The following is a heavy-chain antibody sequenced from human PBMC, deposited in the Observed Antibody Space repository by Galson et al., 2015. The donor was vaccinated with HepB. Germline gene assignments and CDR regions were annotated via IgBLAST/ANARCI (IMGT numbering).Heavy chain of an antibody. D-gene: IGHD4-17*01. CDR2: IYYNGNYK. Sequence: SLRLSCAASGFTFSNYGMHWVRQAPGKGLEWVAVIYYNGNYKHYADSVKGRFTISRENSKNTLYLQMNSLRAEDTAEYYCARDRVADYGDPTGTFDIWGQGTMVTVSS. CDR1: GFTFSNYG. J-gene: IGHJ3*02. CDR3: ARDRVADYGDPTGTFDI. V-gene: IGHV3-33*01.